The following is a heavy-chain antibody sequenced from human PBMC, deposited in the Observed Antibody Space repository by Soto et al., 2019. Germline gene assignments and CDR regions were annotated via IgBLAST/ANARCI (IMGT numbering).Heavy chain of an antibody. D-gene: IGHD5-12*01. CDR3: ARERKASGWFDP. CDR1: GFNVSSGSYY. Sequence: PSETLSLTSTVSGFNVSSGSYYWSWIRQPPGKGLEWIGYIYYSGSTNYNPSLKSRVTISVDTSKNQFSLKLSSVTAADTAVYYCARERKASGWFDPWGQGTLVTVS. V-gene: IGHV4-61*01. CDR2: IYYSGST. J-gene: IGHJ5*02.